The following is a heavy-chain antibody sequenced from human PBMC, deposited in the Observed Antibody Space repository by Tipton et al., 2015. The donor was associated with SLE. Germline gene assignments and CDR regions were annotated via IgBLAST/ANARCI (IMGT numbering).Heavy chain of an antibody. D-gene: IGHD2/OR15-2a*01. V-gene: IGHV4-39*01. CDR3: ARHRANSGISPSAAFDP. CDR2: IYNTGTS. CDR1: GYSIISSTNYY. J-gene: IGHJ5*02. Sequence: TLSLTCTVSGYSIISSTNYYWGWIRQPPGRGLGWIGTIYNTGTSYQNPSLRSRVTISVDTSKNYFSLKLTSVTAADTAVYYCARHRANSGISPSAAFDPWGQGTLVTVSS.